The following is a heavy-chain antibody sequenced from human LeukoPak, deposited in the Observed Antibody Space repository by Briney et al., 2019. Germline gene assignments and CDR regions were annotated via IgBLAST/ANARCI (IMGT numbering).Heavy chain of an antibody. J-gene: IGHJ5*02. CDR2: ISSSSYI. CDR3: ARDVLDLMTPNWFDP. V-gene: IGHV3-21*01. Sequence: TGGSLRLSCAASGFTFSSYSINWVRQAPGKGLEWVSSISSSSYIYYADSVKGRFTISRDNAKNSLYLQMNSLRAEDTAVYYCARDVLDLMTPNWFDPWGQGTLVTVSS. CDR1: GFTFSSYS. D-gene: IGHD3/OR15-3a*01.